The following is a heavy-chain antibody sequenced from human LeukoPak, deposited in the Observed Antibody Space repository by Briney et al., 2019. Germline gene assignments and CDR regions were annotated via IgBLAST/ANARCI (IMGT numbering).Heavy chain of an antibody. Sequence: PSETLSLTCTVSGGSISSSSYYWGWIRQPPGKGLEWIGSIYYSGSTYYNPSLKSRVTISVDTSKNQFSLKLSSVTAADTAVYYCARDERYFDWLSSYYYYYMDVWGKGTTVTVSS. CDR2: IYYSGST. D-gene: IGHD3-9*01. J-gene: IGHJ6*03. V-gene: IGHV4-39*07. CDR1: GGSISSSSYY. CDR3: ARDERYFDWLSSYYYYYMDV.